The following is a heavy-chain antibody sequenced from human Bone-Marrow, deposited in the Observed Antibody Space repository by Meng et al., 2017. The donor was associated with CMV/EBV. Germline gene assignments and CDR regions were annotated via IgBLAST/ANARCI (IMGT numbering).Heavy chain of an antibody. D-gene: IGHD2-2*02. J-gene: IGHJ6*02. CDR2: ISAYNGNT. Sequence: GESLKISCKGSGYTFTSYGISWVRQAPGQGLEWMGWISAYNGNTNYAQKLQGRVTMATDTSTSTAYMELRSLRSDDTAVYYCAREGTYHYYYYYGMDVWGQGTTVTVSS. CDR1: GYTFTSYG. CDR3: AREGTYHYYYYYGMDV. V-gene: IGHV1-18*01.